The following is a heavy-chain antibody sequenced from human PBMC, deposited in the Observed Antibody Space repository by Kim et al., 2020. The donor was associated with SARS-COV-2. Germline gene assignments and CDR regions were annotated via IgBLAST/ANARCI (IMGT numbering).Heavy chain of an antibody. CDR2: IYYSGST. J-gene: IGHJ3*02. CDR1: GGSISSSSYY. V-gene: IGHV4-39*01. Sequence: SETLSLTCTVSGGSISSSSYYWGWIRQPPGKGLEWIGSIYYSGSTYYNPSLKSRVTISVDTSKNQFSLKLSSVTAADTAVYYCARRDAFDIWGQGTMVT. CDR3: ARRDAFDI.